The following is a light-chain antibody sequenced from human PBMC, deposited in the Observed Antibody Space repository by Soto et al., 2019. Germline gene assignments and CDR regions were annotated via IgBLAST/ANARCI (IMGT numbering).Light chain of an antibody. CDR1: SSDVGGYNY. CDR2: EVT. V-gene: IGLV2-14*01. J-gene: IGLJ1*01. CDR3: SSYTSNSNPYV. Sequence: QSVVTQPASVSGSPGQSITISCTGTSSDVGGYNYVSWYQLHPGKAPKLMISEVTNRPSGVSSRFSGSKSGNTASLTISGLHADDEADYYCSSYTSNSNPYVFGTGTKLTVL.